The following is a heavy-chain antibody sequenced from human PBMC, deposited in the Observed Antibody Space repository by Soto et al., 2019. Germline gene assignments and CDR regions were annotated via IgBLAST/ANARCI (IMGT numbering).Heavy chain of an antibody. J-gene: IGHJ6*02. CDR3: ARHNGPLYVGYYYDMDV. V-gene: IGHV4-39*01. Sequence: PSENLSLTCTVSGGFISSSRYYWGWIRQPPGEGLEWIGSIYYSGYTYYNPSLKSRVTISVDTSKNQFSLKLSSVTAADTAVYYCARHNGPLYVGYYYDMDVWGQGTTVT. CDR2: IYYSGYT. D-gene: IGHD3-16*01. CDR1: GGFISSSRYY.